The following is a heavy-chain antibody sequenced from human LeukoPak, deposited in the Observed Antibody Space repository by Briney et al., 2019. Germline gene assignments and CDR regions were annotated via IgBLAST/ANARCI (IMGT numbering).Heavy chain of an antibody. CDR1: GFTFSNAW. CDR2: IKQDGSEK. D-gene: IGHD2-15*01. V-gene: IGHV3-7*01. CDR3: ARTRSQYCSGGSCSPAGYYYYGMDD. J-gene: IGHJ6*02. Sequence: QTGGSLRLSCAASGFTFSNAWMSWVRQAPGKGLEWVANIKQDGSEKYYVDSVKGRFTISRDNAKNSLYLQMNSLRAEDTAVYYCARTRSQYCSGGSCSPAGYYYYGMDDWGQGTTVTVSS.